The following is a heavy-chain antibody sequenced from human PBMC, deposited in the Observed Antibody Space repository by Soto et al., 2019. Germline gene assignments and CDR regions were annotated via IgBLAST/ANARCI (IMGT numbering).Heavy chain of an antibody. D-gene: IGHD2-15*01. CDR1: GFTFSSNY. CDR2: IYSGGST. V-gene: IGHV3-66*01. CDR3: ARGYCSGGSCYRFDY. J-gene: IGHJ4*02. Sequence: LRLSCAASGFTFSSNYMSWVRQAPGKGLEWVSVIYSGGSTYYADSVKGRFTISRDNSKNTLYLQMNSLRAEDTAVYYCARGYCSGGSCYRFDYWGQGTLVTVSS.